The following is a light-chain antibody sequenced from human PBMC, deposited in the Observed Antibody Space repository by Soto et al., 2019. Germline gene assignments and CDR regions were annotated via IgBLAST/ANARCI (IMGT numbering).Light chain of an antibody. CDR1: SSNIGAGYD. V-gene: IGLV1-40*01. CDR3: QSYDSSLSGSKV. Sequence: QSVLPQPPSVSGAPVQRVTISCTGSSSNIGAGYDVHWYQQLPGTAPKLLIYGNSNRPSGVPDRFSGSKSGTSASLATTGLQAEDEADYYCQSYDSSLSGSKVFGGGTQLTGL. CDR2: GNS. J-gene: IGLJ2*01.